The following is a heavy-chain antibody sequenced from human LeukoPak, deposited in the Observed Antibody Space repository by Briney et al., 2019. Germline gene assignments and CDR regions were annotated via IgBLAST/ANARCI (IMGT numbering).Heavy chain of an antibody. V-gene: IGHV4-34*01. Sequence: SETLSLTCAVYGGSFSGYYWSWIRQPPGKGLEWIGEINHSGSTNNNPSLKSRVTISVDTSKNQFSLKLSSVTAADTAVYYCARGHSLYDYWGQGTLVTVSS. CDR1: GGSFSGYY. CDR3: ARGHSLYDY. J-gene: IGHJ4*02. CDR2: INHSGST. D-gene: IGHD3-10*01.